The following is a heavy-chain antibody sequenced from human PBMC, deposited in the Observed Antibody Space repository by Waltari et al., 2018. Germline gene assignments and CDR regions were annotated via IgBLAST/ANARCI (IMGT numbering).Heavy chain of an antibody. V-gene: IGHV4-34*01. D-gene: IGHD2-2*02. J-gene: IGHJ4*02. CDR2: INHSGST. Sequence: QVQLQQWGAGLLKPSETLSLTCAVYGGSFSGYYWSWIRQPPGKGLEWIGEINHSGSTNYNPSLKSRVTISVDTSKNQFSLKLSSVTAADTAVYYCAGLYDGDYWGQGTLVTVSS. CDR3: AGLYDGDY. CDR1: GGSFSGYY.